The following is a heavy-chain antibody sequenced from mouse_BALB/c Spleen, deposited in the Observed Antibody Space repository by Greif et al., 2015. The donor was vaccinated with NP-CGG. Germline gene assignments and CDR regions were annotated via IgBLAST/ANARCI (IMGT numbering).Heavy chain of an antibody. Sequence: VQLQQSGAELVRPGASVTLSCKASGYTFTDYEMHWVKQTPVHGLEWIGAIDPETGGTAYNQKFKGKATLTADKSSSTAYMELRSLTSEDSAVYYCTRFYWGQGTLVTVSA. CDR1: GYTFTDYE. CDR3: TRFY. V-gene: IGHV1-15*01. CDR2: IDPETGGT. J-gene: IGHJ3*01.